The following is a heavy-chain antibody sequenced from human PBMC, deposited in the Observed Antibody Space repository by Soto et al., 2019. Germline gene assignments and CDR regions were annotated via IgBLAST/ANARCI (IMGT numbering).Heavy chain of an antibody. J-gene: IGHJ4*02. CDR1: GFTFSSYA. V-gene: IGHV3-23*01. D-gene: IGHD4-4*01. Sequence: EVQLLESGGGLVQPGGSLRLSCAASGFTFSSYAMSWVRQAPGKGLEWVSAISGSGGSTYYADSVKGRFTISRDNSKNTLYLQRNGLRAEDTAVDYGAKAVTTVTTTNTPHFDYWGQGTLVTVSS. CDR3: AKAVTTVTTTNTPHFDY. CDR2: ISGSGGST.